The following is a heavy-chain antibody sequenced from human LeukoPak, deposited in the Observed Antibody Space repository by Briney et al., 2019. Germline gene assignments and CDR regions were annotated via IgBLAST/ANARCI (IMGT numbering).Heavy chain of an antibody. CDR1: GFTFSSYG. CDR2: IRYDGSNK. V-gene: IGHV3-30*02. CDR3: AKGHVGSLWTLDY. D-gene: IGHD1-1*01. Sequence: PGGSLRLSCAASGFTFSSYGMHWVRQAPGKGLEWVAFIRYDGSNKYYADSVKGRFTISRDNSKNTLYLQMDSLRAEDTAIYFCAKGHVGSLWTLDYWGQGTLVTVSS. J-gene: IGHJ4*02.